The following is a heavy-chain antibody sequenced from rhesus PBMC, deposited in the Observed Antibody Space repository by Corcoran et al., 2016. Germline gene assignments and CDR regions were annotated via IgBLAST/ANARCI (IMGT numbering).Heavy chain of an antibody. V-gene: IGHV4-169*01. CDR1: GGSISSSY. CDR2: IGGMSGST. D-gene: IGHD6-13*01. Sequence: QLQLQESGPGLVKPSETLSLTCAVSGGSISSSYWRWIRQAPGKGLEWIGYIGGMSGSTNYNPSLKSRATLSVDTSKNQLSLKLSSVTAADTAVYYCARRWPYSSWAFDYWGQGVLVTVSS. CDR3: ARRWPYSSWAFDY. J-gene: IGHJ4*01.